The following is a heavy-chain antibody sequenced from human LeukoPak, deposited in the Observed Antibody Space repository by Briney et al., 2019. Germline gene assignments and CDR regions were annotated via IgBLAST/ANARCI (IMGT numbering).Heavy chain of an antibody. D-gene: IGHD2-2*01. CDR1: GGSISSYY. CDR3: ARRTLKHCSSTSCSGYYYYYMDV. J-gene: IGHJ6*03. CDR2: IYYSGST. Sequence: SETLSLTCTVSGGSISSYYWSWIRQPPGKGLEWIGSIYYSGSTYYNPSLKSRVTISVDTSKNQFSLKLSSVTAADTAVYYCARRTLKHCSSTSCSGYYYYYMDVWGKGTTVAVSS. V-gene: IGHV4-59*05.